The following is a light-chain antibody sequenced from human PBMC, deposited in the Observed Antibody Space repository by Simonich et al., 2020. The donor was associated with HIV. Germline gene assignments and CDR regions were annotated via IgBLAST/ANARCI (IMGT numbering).Light chain of an antibody. CDR1: QSISSY. V-gene: IGKV1-39*01. CDR2: AAS. Sequence: DIQMTQSPSSLSASVGDRVTITCRASQSISSYLNWYHQKPGKAPKLLIYAASSLQSGVPSRFSGSGSGTDFALTISSLQPEDFATYSCQQIYSTPLTFGGGTKLEIK. J-gene: IGKJ4*01. CDR3: QQIYSTPLT.